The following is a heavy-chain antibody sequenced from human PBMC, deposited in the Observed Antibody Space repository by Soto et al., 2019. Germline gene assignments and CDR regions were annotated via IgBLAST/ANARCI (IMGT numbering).Heavy chain of an antibody. Sequence: SEPLSLTRPVSGGSIRRSSHHWGWVRQPPGKGLEWIGSIYRSGTTYYNPPLKSRVTISVDTSKNQFSLRLSSVTAADTAVYYCARHKDCSGGSCNAVGYYYGLDVWGQGTTVT. CDR3: ARHKDCSGGSCNAVGYYYGLDV. V-gene: IGHV4-39*01. J-gene: IGHJ6*02. CDR2: IYRSGTT. D-gene: IGHD2-15*01. CDR1: GGSIRRSSHH.